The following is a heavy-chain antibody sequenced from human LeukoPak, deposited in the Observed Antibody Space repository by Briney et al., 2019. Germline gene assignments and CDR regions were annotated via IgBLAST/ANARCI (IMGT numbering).Heavy chain of an antibody. CDR1: GYTFTGYY. CDR2: INPNSGGT. V-gene: IGHV1-2*02. D-gene: IGHD6-13*01. CDR3: ARTLAPRGAAAGNNWFDP. J-gene: IGHJ5*02. Sequence: ASVKVSCKASGYTFTGYYMHWVRQAPGQGLEWMGWINPNSGGTNYAQKFQGRVTMTRDTSISTAYMELSRLRSDDTAVYYCARTLAPRGAAAGNNWFDPWGQGTLVTVSS.